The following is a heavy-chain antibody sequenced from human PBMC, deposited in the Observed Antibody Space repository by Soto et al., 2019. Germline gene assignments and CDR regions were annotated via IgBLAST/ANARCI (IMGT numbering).Heavy chain of an antibody. CDR2: ISYDGSNK. J-gene: IGHJ4*02. CDR1: GFTFSNYA. D-gene: IGHD1-26*01. Sequence: QVQLVESGGGVVQPGRSLRLSSAASGFTFSNYAMHWVRQAPGKGAGVGAVISYDGSNKYYADSVKGRFTISRDNSKNTLYLQMSSLRAEDTAVYYCARAASGSFYGGPDYWGQGTLVTVSS. CDR3: ARAASGSFYGGPDY. V-gene: IGHV3-30-3*01.